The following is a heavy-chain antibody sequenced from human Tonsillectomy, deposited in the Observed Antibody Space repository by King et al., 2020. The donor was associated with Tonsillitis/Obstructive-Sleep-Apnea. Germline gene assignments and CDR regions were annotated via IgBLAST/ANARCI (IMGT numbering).Heavy chain of an antibody. CDR1: GFTFSSYA. Sequence: VQLVESGGGLVQPGGSLRLSCAASGFTFSSYAMSWVRQAPGKGLEWVSAIRGSGGSTYYADSVKCRFTISRDNSKNKLYLQMNSLRAEDTAVYYCAKAVDSSSSFDYWGQGTLVTVSS. J-gene: IGHJ4*02. D-gene: IGHD6-6*01. CDR3: AKAVDSSSSFDY. CDR2: IRGSGGST. V-gene: IGHV3-23*04.